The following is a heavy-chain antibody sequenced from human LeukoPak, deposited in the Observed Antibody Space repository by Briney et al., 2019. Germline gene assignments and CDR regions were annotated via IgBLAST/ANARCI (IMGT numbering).Heavy chain of an antibody. J-gene: IGHJ5*02. V-gene: IGHV4-31*03. Sequence: PSQTLSLTCTVSGGSISSGGYYWSWIRQHPRKGLEWIGYIYYSGSTYYNPSLKSRVTISVDTSKNQFSLKLSSVTAADTAVYYCARGQRELTPRFDPWGQGTLVTVSS. CDR2: IYYSGST. CDR3: ARGQRELTPRFDP. D-gene: IGHD1-26*01. CDR1: GGSISSGGYY.